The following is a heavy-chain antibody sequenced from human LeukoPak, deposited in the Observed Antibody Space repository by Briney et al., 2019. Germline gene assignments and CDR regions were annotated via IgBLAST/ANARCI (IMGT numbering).Heavy chain of an antibody. J-gene: IGHJ4*02. CDR2: IHYSGST. CDR3: ARSYGSGNYYRYCDY. CDR1: GGSINSYY. V-gene: IGHV4-59*01. D-gene: IGHD3-10*01. Sequence: SETLSLTCTVSGGSINSYYWSWIRQPPGKGLEWIGYIHYSGSTNYNPSLKSRVTMSIDTSKNQFSLRLSSVTAADTAVYYCARSYGSGNYYRYCDYWGQGTLVTVSS.